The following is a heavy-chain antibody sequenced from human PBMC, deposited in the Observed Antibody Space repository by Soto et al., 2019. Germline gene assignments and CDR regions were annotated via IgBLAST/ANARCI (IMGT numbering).Heavy chain of an antibody. CDR3: ARYCSSTSCSLPSDYYYGMDV. CDR1: GFTFSSYG. J-gene: IGHJ6*02. Sequence: GGSLRLSCAASGFTFSSYGMHWVRQAPGKGLEWVAVIWYDGSNKYYADSVKGRFTISRDNSKNTLYLQMNSLRAEDTAVYYCARYCSSTSCSLPSDYYYGMDVWGQGTTVTVSS. D-gene: IGHD2-2*01. V-gene: IGHV3-33*01. CDR2: IWYDGSNK.